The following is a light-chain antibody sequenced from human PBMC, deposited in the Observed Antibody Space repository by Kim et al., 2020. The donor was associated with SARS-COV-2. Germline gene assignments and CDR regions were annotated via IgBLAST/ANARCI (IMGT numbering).Light chain of an antibody. CDR3: QVWDVITDHVV. Sequence: ATGRTGKSTGGGDSIGGKGVHWYQKRPGQAPILVVYDDDDRPSGIPGRFSGSNSGNTATLTISGVEAGDEADYYCQVWDVITDHVVFGGGTQLTVL. J-gene: IGLJ3*02. CDR2: DDD. CDR1: SIGGKG. V-gene: IGLV3-21*03.